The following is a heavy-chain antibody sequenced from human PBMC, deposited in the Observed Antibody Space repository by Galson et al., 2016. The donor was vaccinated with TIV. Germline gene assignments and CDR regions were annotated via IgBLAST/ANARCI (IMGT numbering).Heavy chain of an antibody. D-gene: IGHD6-19*01. CDR3: AKGIGAGWKGPTLDY. CDR1: GFAFEDYA. J-gene: IGHJ4*02. Sequence: SLRLSCAASGFAFEDYAMHWVRQAPGKGLEWVSGINWNSGRMGYAGSVKGRFTISRDNAKNSLYLQLNSLRGEDTASYYCAKGIGAGWKGPTLDYWGRGTLVSVSS. V-gene: IGHV3-9*01. CDR2: INWNSGRM.